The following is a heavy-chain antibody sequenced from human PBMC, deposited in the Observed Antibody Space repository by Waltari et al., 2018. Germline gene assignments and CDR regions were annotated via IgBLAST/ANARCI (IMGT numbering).Heavy chain of an antibody. CDR1: GYSFTSYW. CDR3: ASQTPVTTVTTGYYYYYMDV. J-gene: IGHJ6*03. Sequence: EVQLVQSGAAVKKPGESLKISCKGSGYSFTSYWIGWVRQLPGKGLEWMGIIYPGDSDTRYSPSFQGQVTISADKSISTAYLQWSSLKASDTAMYYCASQTPVTTVTTGYYYYYMDVWGKGTTVTVSS. CDR2: IYPGDSDT. D-gene: IGHD4-4*01. V-gene: IGHV5-51*01.